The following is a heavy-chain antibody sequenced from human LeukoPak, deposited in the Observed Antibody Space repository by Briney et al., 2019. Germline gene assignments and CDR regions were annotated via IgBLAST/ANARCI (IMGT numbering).Heavy chain of an antibody. V-gene: IGHV3-43*02. Sequence: GGSLRLSCVASGLPICDFAMHWVRQAPGQGLEWVSLISGDGVSTFFADSVKGRFSISRDNSKNSLFLEVSSLRTEDTAMYYCARESGKFDYWGQGTLVAVSS. CDR2: ISGDGVST. J-gene: IGHJ4*02. CDR3: ARESGKFDY. CDR1: GLPICDFA.